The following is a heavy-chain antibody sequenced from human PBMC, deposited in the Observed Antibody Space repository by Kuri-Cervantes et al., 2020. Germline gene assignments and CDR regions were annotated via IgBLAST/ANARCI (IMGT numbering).Heavy chain of an antibody. Sequence: SETLSLTCTVSGDSIRSGIYYWGWIRQPPGKGLEWIGNIYHDGSTYYNPSLKSRVTISVDKSKNQFSLKLSSVTAADTAVYYCARHSPDTAMVFDIWGQGTMVTVSS. CDR1: GDSIRSGIYY. J-gene: IGHJ3*02. CDR3: ARHSPDTAMVFDI. D-gene: IGHD5-18*01. CDR2: IYHDGST. V-gene: IGHV4-39*01.